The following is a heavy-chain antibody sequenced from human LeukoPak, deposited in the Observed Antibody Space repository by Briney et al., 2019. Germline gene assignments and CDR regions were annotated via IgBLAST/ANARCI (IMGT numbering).Heavy chain of an antibody. CDR2: INPNSGGT. D-gene: IGHD3-3*01. J-gene: IGHJ6*02. CDR1: GYTFTGYY. V-gene: IGHV1-2*02. Sequence: ASMKVSCKASGYTFTGYYMHWVRQAPGQGLEWMGWINPNSGGTNYAQKFQGRVTMTRDTSISTAYMELSRLRSDDTAVYYCARSPIRPYYYGMDVWGQGTTVTVSS. CDR3: ARSPIRPYYYGMDV.